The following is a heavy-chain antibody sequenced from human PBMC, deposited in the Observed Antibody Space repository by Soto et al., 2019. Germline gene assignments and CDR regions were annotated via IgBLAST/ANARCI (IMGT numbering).Heavy chain of an antibody. J-gene: IGHJ4*02. V-gene: IGHV6-1*01. CDR2: TYYRSKWYN. CDR1: VDIVSSNSAA. Sequence: SQTLSLTCAISVDIVSSNSAAWNCIRQSPSRGLEWLGRTYYRSKWYNDYAVSVKSRITINPDTSKNQFSLQLNSVTPEDTAAYYCARDDGWEYAYWGQGTLVTVSS. D-gene: IGHD1-26*01. CDR3: ARDDGWEYAY.